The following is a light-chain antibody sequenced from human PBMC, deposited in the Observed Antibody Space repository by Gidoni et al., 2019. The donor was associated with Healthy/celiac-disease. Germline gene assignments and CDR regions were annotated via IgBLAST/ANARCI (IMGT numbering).Light chain of an antibody. CDR1: QSVSSY. Sequence: EIVLPQSPATLSLSPGERATLSCRASQSVSSYLAWYQQQPGQAPRLLIYDASNRATGIPARCSGSGSGTDFTLTISSLEPEDFAVYYCQQRSNWLTFGGGTKVEIK. J-gene: IGKJ4*01. V-gene: IGKV3-11*01. CDR3: QQRSNWLT. CDR2: DAS.